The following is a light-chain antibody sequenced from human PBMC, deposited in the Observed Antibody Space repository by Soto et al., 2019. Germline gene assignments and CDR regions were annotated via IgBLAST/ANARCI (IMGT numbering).Light chain of an antibody. CDR2: AAS. CDR1: QSISTY. J-gene: IGKJ1*01. V-gene: IGKV1-39*01. CDR3: QQSYSTPRT. Sequence: DIQMTQSPSSLSASVGDRVTIACRASQSISTYLNWYQHKPGKAPKLLIYAASNLQSGVPSRFSGSGSGTDFTLTISSLQPEDFATYYCQQSYSTPRTFGQGTEVE.